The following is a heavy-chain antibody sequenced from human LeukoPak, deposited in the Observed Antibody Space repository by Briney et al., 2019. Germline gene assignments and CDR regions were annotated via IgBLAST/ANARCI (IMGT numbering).Heavy chain of an antibody. Sequence: ASVKVSCKASGGTFSSYAISWVRQAPGQGLEWMGGIIPIFGTANYAQKFQGRVTITTDESTSTAYMELSSLRSEDTAVYYCARDHPSPSYDSSGYYYGDAFDIWGQGTMVTVSS. CDR3: ARDHPSPSYDSSGYYYGDAFDI. D-gene: IGHD3-22*01. CDR1: GGTFSSYA. J-gene: IGHJ3*02. V-gene: IGHV1-69*05. CDR2: IIPIFGTA.